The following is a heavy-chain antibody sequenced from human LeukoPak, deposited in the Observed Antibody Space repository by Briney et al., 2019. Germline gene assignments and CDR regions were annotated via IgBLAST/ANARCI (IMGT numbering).Heavy chain of an antibody. Sequence: GGSLRLSCAASGFTFSDYYMSWIRQAPGKGLEWVSYISSSGSTIYYADSVKGRFTISRDNAKNSLYLQMNSLRAEDTAVYYCARAYYDYVWGSYRYGFDPWGQGTLVTVSS. D-gene: IGHD3-16*02. CDR2: ISSSGSTI. CDR3: ARAYYDYVWGSYRYGFDP. CDR1: GFTFSDYY. V-gene: IGHV3-11*01. J-gene: IGHJ5*02.